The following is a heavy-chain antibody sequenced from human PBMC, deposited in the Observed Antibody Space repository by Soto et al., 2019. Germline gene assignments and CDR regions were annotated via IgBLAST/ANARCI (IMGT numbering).Heavy chain of an antibody. CDR2: ISPDGTAS. J-gene: IGHJ5*01. D-gene: IGHD5-12*01. V-gene: IGHV3-30*18. Sequence: RRLSCAASEFPFSTLGMHWVRQAPGKGLEWVAVISPDGTASYYADSVKGRFTISRDNSKNTLYLQMDSLRPDDTAVYYCAKERSFFSGYDSWGQGTLVTVSS. CDR1: EFPFSTLG. CDR3: AKERSFFSGYDS.